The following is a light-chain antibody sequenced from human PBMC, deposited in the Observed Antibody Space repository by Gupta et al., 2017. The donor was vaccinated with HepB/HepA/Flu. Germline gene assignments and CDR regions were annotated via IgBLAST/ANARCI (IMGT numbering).Light chain of an antibody. CDR3: QQDSSSRT. J-gene: IGKJ2*02. V-gene: IGKV3-20*01. Sequence: EIVLTQSPGTLTLSPGERATRSCRASQSVSGYVAWYQQKPGQPPRLLIYDVCRSATDIPDRFSGSGYESDFTLTSSGRENEDFAMYYVQQDSSSRTFGQGTNLEIK. CDR2: DVC. CDR1: QSVSGY.